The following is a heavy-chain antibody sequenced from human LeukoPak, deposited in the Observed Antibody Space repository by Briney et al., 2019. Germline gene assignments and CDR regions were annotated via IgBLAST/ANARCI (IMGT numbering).Heavy chain of an antibody. CDR1: GFIFSSYSMN. CDR2: IYYTGGT. CDR3: ARHGGTRVTLVEVYYFDY. Sequence: GSLRLSCAASGFIFSSYSMNWVRQAPGKGLEWIGSIYYTGGTYYSPSLKSRVTISVDTSKNQFSLKLSSVTAADTAVYYCARHGGTRVTLVEVYYFDYWGQGTLVTVSS. J-gene: IGHJ4*02. V-gene: IGHV4-39*01. D-gene: IGHD4-11*01.